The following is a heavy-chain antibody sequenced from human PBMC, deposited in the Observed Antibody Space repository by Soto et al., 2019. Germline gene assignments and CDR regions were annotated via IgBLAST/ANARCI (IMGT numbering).Heavy chain of an antibody. CDR1: GFTFTSSA. CDR3: AAGLRIPPMAGSSKYYYYYYGMDV. V-gene: IGHV1-58*01. CDR2: IVVGSGNT. Sequence: SVKFSCKASGFTFTSSAVQWVRQARGQRLEWIGWIVVGSGNTNYAQKFQERVTITRDMSTSTAYMELSSLRSEDTAVYYCAAGLRIPPMAGSSKYYYYYYGMDVWG. D-gene: IGHD6-19*01. J-gene: IGHJ6*02.